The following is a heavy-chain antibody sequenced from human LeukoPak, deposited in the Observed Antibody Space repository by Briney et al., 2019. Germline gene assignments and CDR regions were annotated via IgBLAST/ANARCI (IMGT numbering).Heavy chain of an antibody. V-gene: IGHV1-2*06. Sequence: ASVKVSCKASGGTFSSYAISWVRQAPGQGLEWMGRINPNSGGTNYAQRFQDRVTMTSTTSISTAYMELSRLRSDDTAVYYCARDLAMMIGVDYWGQGTLVTVSS. D-gene: IGHD3-22*01. CDR1: GGTFSSYA. CDR3: ARDLAMMIGVDY. J-gene: IGHJ4*02. CDR2: INPNSGGT.